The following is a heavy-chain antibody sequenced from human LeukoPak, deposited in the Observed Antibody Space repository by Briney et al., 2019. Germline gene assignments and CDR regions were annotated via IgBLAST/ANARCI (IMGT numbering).Heavy chain of an antibody. Sequence: PSETLSLTCTVSSGSINTYYCSWIRQPPGKGLEWIGYINYSGSTNYNPSLKSRVTISLDTSKFQFSLKVPSVTAADTAVYYCARAGRAGDYGYYFDYWGRGMLVTVSS. D-gene: IGHD4-17*01. J-gene: IGHJ4*02. V-gene: IGHV4-59*01. CDR1: SGSINTYY. CDR2: INYSGST. CDR3: ARAGRAGDYGYYFDY.